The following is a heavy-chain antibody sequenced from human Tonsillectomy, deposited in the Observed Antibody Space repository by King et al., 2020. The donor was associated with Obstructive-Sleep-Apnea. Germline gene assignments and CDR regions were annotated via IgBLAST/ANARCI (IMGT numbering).Heavy chain of an antibody. Sequence: VQLVESGGGVVQPGRSLRLSCAASGFTFSSYAMHWVRQAPGKGLEWVAVISYDGSNKYYADSVKGRFTISRDNSKNTLYLQMNSLRAEDTAVYYCASDSGSGCYYALYYYYGMDVWGQGTTVTVSS. D-gene: IGHD3-10*01. J-gene: IGHJ6*02. CDR3: ASDSGSGCYYALYYYYGMDV. V-gene: IGHV3-30-3*01. CDR2: ISYDGSNK. CDR1: GFTFSSYA.